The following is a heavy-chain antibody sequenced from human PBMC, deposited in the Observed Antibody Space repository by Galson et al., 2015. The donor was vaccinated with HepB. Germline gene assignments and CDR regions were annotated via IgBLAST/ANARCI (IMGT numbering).Heavy chain of an antibody. D-gene: IGHD6-13*01. CDR3: ARSYSSSWSYTYWYFDL. V-gene: IGHV4-30-2*01. CDR2: IYHSGST. J-gene: IGHJ2*01. CDR1: GGSISSGGYA. Sequence: TLSLTCAVSGGSISSGGYAWSWIRQPPGKGLEWIGFIYHSGSTYYNPSLKSRVTISVDRSKNQFSPKLSSVTAADTAVYYCARSYSSSWSYTYWYFDLWGRGTLVTVSS.